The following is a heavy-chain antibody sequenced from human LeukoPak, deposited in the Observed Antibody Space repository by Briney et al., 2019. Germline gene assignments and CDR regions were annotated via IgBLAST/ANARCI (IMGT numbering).Heavy chain of an antibody. CDR1: RYTFTSYA. J-gene: IGHJ4*02. CDR3: ARRIGYSYGQQVNFDY. V-gene: IGHV7-4-1*02. D-gene: IGHD5-18*01. Sequence: ASVKVSCKASRYTFTSYAMNWVRQAPGQGLEWMGWINTNTGNPTYAQGFTGRFVFSLDTSVSTAYLQISSLKAGDTAVYYCARRIGYSYGQQVNFDYWGQGTLVTVSS. CDR2: INTNTGNP.